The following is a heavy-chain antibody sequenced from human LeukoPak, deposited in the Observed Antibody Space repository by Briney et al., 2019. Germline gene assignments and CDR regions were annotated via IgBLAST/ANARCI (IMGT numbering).Heavy chain of an antibody. CDR2: ISYDGSNK. Sequence: GGSLRVSCAASGFTFISYAMHWVRQAPGKGLEWVAVISYDGSNKYYADSVKGRFTISRDNSKNTLYLQMNSLRAEDTAVYYCARGHSRGSGSYSQELDYWGQGTLVTVSS. CDR3: ARGHSRGSGSYSQELDY. CDR1: GFTFISYA. V-gene: IGHV3-30-3*01. J-gene: IGHJ4*02. D-gene: IGHD3-10*01.